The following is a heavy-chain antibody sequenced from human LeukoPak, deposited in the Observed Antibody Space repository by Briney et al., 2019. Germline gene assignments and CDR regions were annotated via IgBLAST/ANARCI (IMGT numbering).Heavy chain of an antibody. V-gene: IGHV4-61*02. CDR2: VYTSGST. D-gene: IGHD2-15*01. CDR3: ARASVVVVAATTGDYYYYYYMDV. Sequence: PSQTLSLTCTVSGGSISSGSYYWSWIRQPAGKGLEWIGRVYTSGSTNYNPSLKSRVTISVDTSKNQFSLKLSSVTAADTAVYYCARASVVVVAATTGDYYYYYYMDVWGKGTTVTISS. J-gene: IGHJ6*03. CDR1: GGSISSGSYY.